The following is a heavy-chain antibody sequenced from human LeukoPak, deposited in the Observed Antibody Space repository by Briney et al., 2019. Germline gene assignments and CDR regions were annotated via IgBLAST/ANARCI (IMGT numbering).Heavy chain of an antibody. D-gene: IGHD5-12*01. CDR3: ARGVVATRMHFDY. J-gene: IGHJ4*02. V-gene: IGHV4-31*03. CDR2: IYYSGST. CDR1: GGSISSGGYY. Sequence: SETLSLICTVSGGSISSGGYYWSWIRQHPGKGLEWIGYIYYSGSTYYNPSLKSRVTISVDTSKNQFSLKLSSVTAADTAVYYCARGVVATRMHFDYWGQGTLVTVSS.